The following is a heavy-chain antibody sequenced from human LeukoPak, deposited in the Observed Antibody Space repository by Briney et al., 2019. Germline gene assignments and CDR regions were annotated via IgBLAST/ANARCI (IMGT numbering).Heavy chain of an antibody. V-gene: IGHV1-69*05. J-gene: IGHJ5*02. CDR2: IIPIFGTA. Sequence: ASVKVSCKASGGTFSSYAISWVRQAPGQGLEWMGGIIPIFGTANYAQKFQGRVTITTDEPTSTAYMELSSLRSEDTAVYYCARSYYDFWSGYLSIGSWFDPWGQGTLVTVSS. CDR1: GGTFSSYA. CDR3: ARSYYDFWSGYLSIGSWFDP. D-gene: IGHD3-3*01.